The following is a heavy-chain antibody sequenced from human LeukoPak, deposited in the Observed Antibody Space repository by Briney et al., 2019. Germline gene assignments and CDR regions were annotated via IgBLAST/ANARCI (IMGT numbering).Heavy chain of an antibody. Sequence: SETLSLTCAVSGDSMSSGSSWSWVRQPPGKGLEWIGEIYDSGSTDLNPSVKSRVTISLDKSKQKFSLNMNSVTAADTAVYYCARESVGNFDYWGQGTLVTVSS. V-gene: IGHV4-4*02. CDR2: IYDSGST. CDR1: GDSMSSGSS. CDR3: ARESVGNFDY. D-gene: IGHD1-26*01. J-gene: IGHJ4*02.